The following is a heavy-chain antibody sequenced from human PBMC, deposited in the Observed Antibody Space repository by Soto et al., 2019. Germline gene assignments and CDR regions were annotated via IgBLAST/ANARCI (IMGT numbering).Heavy chain of an antibody. V-gene: IGHV1-18*01. Sequence: QVQLVQSGAEVKKPGASVKVSCKASGYTFTSYGISWVRQAPGQGLEWMGWISAYNGNTNYAQKLQGRVTMTTDTSRSPAYMERRRLRSDDTAVEYCARDKGAGSGSYCGYWGQGTLVTVSS. J-gene: IGHJ4*02. CDR1: GYTFTSYG. D-gene: IGHD3-10*01. CDR2: ISAYNGNT. CDR3: ARDKGAGSGSYCGY.